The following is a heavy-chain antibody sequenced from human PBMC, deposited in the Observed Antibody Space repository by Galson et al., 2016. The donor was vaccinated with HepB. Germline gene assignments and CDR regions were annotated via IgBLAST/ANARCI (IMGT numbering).Heavy chain of an antibody. CDR3: ARVYNVGSISLWGY. Sequence: TLSLTCAVSGVSIARSSYYWAWIRQPPGKGLEFVGSIYYSGTTYYNPSLKSRVAISIESSKNQFSLRVDSVTAADTAVYFCARVYNVGSISLWGYWGQGTLVAVSS. J-gene: IGHJ4*02. D-gene: IGHD3-10*01. CDR2: IYYSGTT. V-gene: IGHV4-39*07. CDR1: GVSIARSSYY.